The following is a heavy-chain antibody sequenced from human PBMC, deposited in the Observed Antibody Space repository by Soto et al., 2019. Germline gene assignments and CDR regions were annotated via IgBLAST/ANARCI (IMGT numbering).Heavy chain of an antibody. V-gene: IGHV1-69*13. J-gene: IGHJ6*02. CDR1: GYTFTGHY. CDR3: ARDDGWNYRYYDMEV. D-gene: IGHD1-7*01. CDR2: IIPVFGSA. Sequence: SVKVSCKASGYTFTGHYMHWVRQAPGQGLEWMGGIIPVFGSANYAQKFQGRVTITADESTSTAYMELSSLRSQDAAVYFCARDDGWNYRYYDMEVWGQGTTVTVSS.